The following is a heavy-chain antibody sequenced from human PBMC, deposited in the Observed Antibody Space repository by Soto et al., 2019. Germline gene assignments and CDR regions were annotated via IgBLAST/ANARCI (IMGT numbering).Heavy chain of an antibody. J-gene: IGHJ4*02. CDR1: GFPFNIYA. CDR2: ISYDGINE. Sequence: PGGSLRLSCAASGFPFNIYAMSWVRPAPGKGLEWVAVISYDGINEYYADSAKGRFTISRDNSKNTLFLQMSSLRVEDTAVYYCARWTPHREYSSGWYAFDYWGQGTLVTVSS. V-gene: IGHV3-30*15. CDR3: ARWTPHREYSSGWYAFDY. D-gene: IGHD6-19*01.